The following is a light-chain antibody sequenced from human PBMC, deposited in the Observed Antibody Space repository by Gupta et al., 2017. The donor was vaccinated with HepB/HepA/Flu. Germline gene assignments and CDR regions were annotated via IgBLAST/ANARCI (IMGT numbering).Light chain of an antibody. V-gene: IGKV2-30*01. CDR1: HSLVFSDGNTY. Sequence: DVVMTQSPVSLPATLGQPASISCRSSHSLVFSDGNTYLNWFQQRPGQSPRRLIYKASNRDSGVPDRFSGSGSGTDFTLKISRVEAEDVGVYYCKQGKNWPWTFGQGTKVEIK. CDR2: KAS. CDR3: KQGKNWPWT. J-gene: IGKJ1*01.